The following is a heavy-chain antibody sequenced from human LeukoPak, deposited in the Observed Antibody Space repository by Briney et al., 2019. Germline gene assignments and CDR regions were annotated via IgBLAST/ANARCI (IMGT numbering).Heavy chain of an antibody. Sequence: GGSLRLSCAASGFTFSSYSMNWVRRAPGKGLEWVSSISSSSSYIYYADSVKGRLTISRDNAKNSLYLQMNSLRAEDTAVYYCARFDYCSGGSCYYYYYYMDVWGKGTTVTVSS. CDR3: ARFDYCSGGSCYYYYYYMDV. CDR2: ISSSSSYI. J-gene: IGHJ6*03. CDR1: GFTFSSYS. D-gene: IGHD2-15*01. V-gene: IGHV3-21*01.